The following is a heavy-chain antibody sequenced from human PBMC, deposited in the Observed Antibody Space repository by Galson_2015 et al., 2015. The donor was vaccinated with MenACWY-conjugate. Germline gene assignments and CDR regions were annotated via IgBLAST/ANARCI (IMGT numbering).Heavy chain of an antibody. D-gene: IGHD2-15*01. CDR3: ARELSLVAVGVTPGWFDT. J-gene: IGHJ5*02. Sequence: SLRLSCAASGFTFSDYYMSWIRQTPGKGLEWLSYISGSGQTMYYADSVKGRFTISRDNAKQSLYLQMNNLRADDTAVYYCARELSLVAVGVTPGWFDTWGQRILVTVSS. V-gene: IGHV3-11*01. CDR2: ISGSGQTM. CDR1: GFTFSDYY.